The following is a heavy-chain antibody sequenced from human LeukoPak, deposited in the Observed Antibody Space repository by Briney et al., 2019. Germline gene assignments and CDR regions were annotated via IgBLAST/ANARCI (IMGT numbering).Heavy chain of an antibody. J-gene: IGHJ5*02. Sequence: GGSLRLSCPASGFTFSSYWMHWVRQAPGKGLVWVSRINSDGSSTSYADSVKGRFTISRDNAKNTLYLQMNSLRAEDTAVYYCARDRGITMIVDWFDPWGQGTLVTVSS. CDR3: ARDRGITMIVDWFDP. V-gene: IGHV3-74*01. CDR1: GFTFSSYW. D-gene: IGHD3-22*01. CDR2: INSDGSST.